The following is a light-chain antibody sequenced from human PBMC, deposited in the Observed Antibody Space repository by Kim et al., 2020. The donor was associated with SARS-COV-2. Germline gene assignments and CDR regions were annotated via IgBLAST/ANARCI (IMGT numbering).Light chain of an antibody. CDR1: SNDVGGYNY. CDR2: DVT. Sequence: QSALTQPRSVSGSPGQSVTISCTGTSNDVGGYNYVSWYQQHPGKAPKFLIFDVTKRPSGVPDRFSGSKSGSTASLTISGLQAEDEADYYCCSFAGSYTLVFGGGTKVTVL. J-gene: IGLJ2*01. CDR3: CSFAGSYTLV. V-gene: IGLV2-11*01.